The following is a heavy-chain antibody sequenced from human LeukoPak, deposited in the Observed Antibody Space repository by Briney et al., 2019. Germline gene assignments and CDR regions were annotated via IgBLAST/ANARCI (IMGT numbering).Heavy chain of an antibody. CDR3: ARATLVGYFSYFYMDV. D-gene: IGHD1-26*01. V-gene: IGHV4-59*11. CDR1: GDSISSHY. CDR2: ISSSGST. J-gene: IGHJ6*03. Sequence: SETLSLTCFVSGDSISSHYWNWIRQPPGKGLEWIGYISSSGSTNYNPSLKSRVTVSIDTSKDQFSLNLSSETAADTAVYYCARATLVGYFSYFYMDVWGKGTTVTFSS.